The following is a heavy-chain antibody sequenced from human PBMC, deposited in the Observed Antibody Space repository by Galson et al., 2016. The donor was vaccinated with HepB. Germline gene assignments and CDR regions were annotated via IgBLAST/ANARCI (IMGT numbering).Heavy chain of an antibody. J-gene: IGHJ5*02. CDR3: VKNFRERAPCYSP. V-gene: IGHV3-23*01. D-gene: IGHD2-21*02. CDR1: GFSFSTYA. Sequence: SLRLSCAASGFSFSTYAMTWVRQAPDKGLEWVSAISGSAYSIYYADSVRGRFTVSRDNSKNTLYLQMDTLRADDTAVYYCVKNFRERAPCYSPWGQGTLVTVSS. CDR2: ISGSAYSI.